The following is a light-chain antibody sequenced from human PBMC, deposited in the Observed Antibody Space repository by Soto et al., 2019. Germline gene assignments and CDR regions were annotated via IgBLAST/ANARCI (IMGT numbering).Light chain of an antibody. CDR1: QSVSSSY. V-gene: IGKV3-20*01. CDR2: GAS. CDR3: QQYGST. J-gene: IGKJ5*01. Sequence: EIVLTQSPGTLSLSPGERATLSCRASQSVSSSYLAWYQQKPGQAPRLLIYGASSRATGIPDRFSGSGSGTDFTLTISRLEPEDFAVYYCQQYGSTFGQGIRLEFK.